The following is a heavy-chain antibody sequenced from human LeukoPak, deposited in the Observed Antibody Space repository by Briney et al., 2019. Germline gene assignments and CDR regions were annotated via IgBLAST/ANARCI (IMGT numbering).Heavy chain of an antibody. CDR2: IFHSGST. J-gene: IGHJ4*02. Sequence: SGTLSLTCAVSGVSISSSNWWSWVRQSPGKGLEWIGEIFHSGSTNYNPSLESRVLISVDKAENQFSLTLTSVTAADTARYFCARVRLDGYVKEFYFDSWGQGTRVTVSS. CDR1: GVSISSSNW. CDR3: ARVRLDGYVKEFYFDS. V-gene: IGHV4-4*02. D-gene: IGHD2-2*03.